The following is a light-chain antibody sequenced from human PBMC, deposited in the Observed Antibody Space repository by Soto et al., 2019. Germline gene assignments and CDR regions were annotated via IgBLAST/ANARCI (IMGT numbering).Light chain of an antibody. CDR1: QSALYSSNNKNC. Sequence: DLVITQSPDSLAGCLAERATINCKSSQSALYSSNNKNCLAWYQQRPGKPPKRLIYWASTRESGGPDRFSGSGSGTDFTLTIASLQAEDVAVYSCQQCECTPPTFGQGTKFEIK. CDR3: QQCECTPPT. V-gene: IGKV4-1*01. J-gene: IGKJ2*01. CDR2: WAS.